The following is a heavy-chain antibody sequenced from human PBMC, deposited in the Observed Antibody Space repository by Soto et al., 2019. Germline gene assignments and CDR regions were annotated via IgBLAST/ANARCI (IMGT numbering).Heavy chain of an antibody. Sequence: QVQLQESGPGLVKASQTLSLTCNVSGGSISSGGYYWTWIRQHPGKGLEWIGNIHHSGSTFYNPSLKSRVSISVDTSKHQFSLKLSSVTAADTAVSFCVIGVLSWGQGTLVTFSS. CDR2: IHHSGST. CDR1: GGSISSGGYY. D-gene: IGHD3-10*01. CDR3: VIGVLS. V-gene: IGHV4-31*03. J-gene: IGHJ1*01.